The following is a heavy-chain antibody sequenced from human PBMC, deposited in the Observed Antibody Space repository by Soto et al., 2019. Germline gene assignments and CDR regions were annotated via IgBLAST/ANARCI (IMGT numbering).Heavy chain of an antibody. J-gene: IGHJ6*02. CDR3: ARDKSTDYGMDV. Sequence: SETLSLTCTVSGGSISSGGYYWSWIRQHPGKGLEWIGYTYYSGSTYYNPSLKSRVTISVDTSKNQFSLKLSSVTAADTAVYYCARDKSTDYGMDVWGQGTTVTVSS. CDR1: GGSISSGGYY. V-gene: IGHV4-31*03. CDR2: TYYSGST.